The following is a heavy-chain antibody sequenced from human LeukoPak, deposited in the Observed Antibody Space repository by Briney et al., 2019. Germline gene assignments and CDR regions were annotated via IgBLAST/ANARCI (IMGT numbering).Heavy chain of an antibody. D-gene: IGHD6-19*01. J-gene: IGHJ4*02. CDR1: GFTFSSYS. CDR3: ARDPSGWYFVDY. Sequence: AGGSLRLSCAASGFTFSSYSMNWVRQAPGKGLEWVSSISSSSSYIYYADSVKGRFTISRDNAKNSLYLQMNSLRAKDTAVYYCARDPSGWYFVDYWSQGTLVTVSS. CDR2: ISSSSSYI. V-gene: IGHV3-21*01.